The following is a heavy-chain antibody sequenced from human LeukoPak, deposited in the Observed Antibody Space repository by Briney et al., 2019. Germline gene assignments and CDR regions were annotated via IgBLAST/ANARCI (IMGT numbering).Heavy chain of an antibody. CDR2: ISGSGSAL. V-gene: IGHV3-48*03. CDR3: ARVGPNWNNFDY. J-gene: IGHJ4*02. D-gene: IGHD1/OR15-1a*01. CDR1: GLTFSSYE. Sequence: GGSLRLSCAASGLTFSSYEMNWVRQTPGKGLEWVSYISGSGSALYYADSVKGRFTISRDNAKNSLYLRMNSLRAEDTAVYYCARVGPNWNNFDYWGQGTLVTVSS.